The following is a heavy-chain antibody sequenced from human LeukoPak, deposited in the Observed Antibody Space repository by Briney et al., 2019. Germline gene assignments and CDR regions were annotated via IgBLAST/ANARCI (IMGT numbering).Heavy chain of an antibody. CDR1: GSTFTFTSYF. CDR3: ARGLIGSYYNFDY. D-gene: IGHD1-26*01. J-gene: IGHJ4*02. CDR2: FNPSGGST. V-gene: IGHV1-46*01. Sequence: ASGKVSCKASGSTFTFTSYFMHWVRQAPGHGLEWMGKFNPSGGSTTYAQRFQDRVTMTSDTSTSTVYMELSSLRSEDTAVYYCARGLIGSYYNFDYWGQGTLVTVSS.